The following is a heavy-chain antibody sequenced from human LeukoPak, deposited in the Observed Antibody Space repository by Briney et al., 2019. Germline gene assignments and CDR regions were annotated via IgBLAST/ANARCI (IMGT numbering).Heavy chain of an antibody. CDR3: ARDPGYYNRILDY. CDR1: GFTFSSYW. D-gene: IGHD3-22*01. V-gene: IGHV3-7*05. Sequence: GGSLRLSCAASGFTFSSYWMSWVRQAPGKGLEWVANIKQDGSEKYYVDSVKGRFTISRDNAKNSLYLQMNSLRAEDTAVYYCARDPGYYNRILDYWGQGTLVTVSS. CDR2: IKQDGSEK. J-gene: IGHJ4*02.